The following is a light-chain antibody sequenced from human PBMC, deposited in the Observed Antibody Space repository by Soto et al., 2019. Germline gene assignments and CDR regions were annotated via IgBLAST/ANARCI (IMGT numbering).Light chain of an antibody. V-gene: IGKV1-9*01. CDR2: AAS. J-gene: IGKJ3*01. CDR1: QGISSY. CDR3: QQLNSYRIT. Sequence: DIQLTQSPSFLSASVGDRVTITCRASQGISSYLAWYQQKPGKAPKLLIYAASTLQSGVPSRFSGSGSGTEFTLTISRLQPEDFATYYCQQLNSYRITFGPGTKVDIK.